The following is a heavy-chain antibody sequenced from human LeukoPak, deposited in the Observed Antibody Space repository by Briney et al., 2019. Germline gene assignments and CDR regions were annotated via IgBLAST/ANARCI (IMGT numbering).Heavy chain of an antibody. CDR1: GFRLSSYG. V-gene: IGHV3-23*01. J-gene: IGHJ3*02. Sequence: GGSLRLSCSASGFRLSSYGMSWVRQAPGKGLEWVSGISDSGEHTHYADSVKGRFSISRDTSTNTLFMQMNSLRAEDTAIYYCAKIQGWFNDAFYIGGQGTKVIVSS. CDR2: ISDSGEHT. D-gene: IGHD6-19*01. CDR3: AKIQGWFNDAFYI.